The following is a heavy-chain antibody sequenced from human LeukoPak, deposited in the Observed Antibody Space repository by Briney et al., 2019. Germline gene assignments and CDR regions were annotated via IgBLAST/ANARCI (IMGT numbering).Heavy chain of an antibody. CDR1: GYSISSGYY. D-gene: IGHD1-14*01. J-gene: IGHJ5*02. V-gene: IGHV4-38-2*01. Sequence: SETLSLTCAVSGYSISSGYYCGWVRQPPGKGLEWIGSITHSGTTYYNPSLMSRVTISVDTSKSPFSLKLSSVTAADTAVYYCARHAGGVLSAFDPWGQGTLVTVSS. CDR2: ITHSGTT. CDR3: ARHAGGVLSAFDP.